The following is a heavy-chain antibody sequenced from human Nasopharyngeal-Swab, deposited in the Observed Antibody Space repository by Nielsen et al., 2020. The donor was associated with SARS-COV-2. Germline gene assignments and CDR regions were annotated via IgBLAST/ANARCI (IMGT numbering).Heavy chain of an antibody. V-gene: IGHV4-39*07. D-gene: IGHD6-6*01. CDR1: GGSISSSSYY. CDR3: ARVLKQLVRRNYYYYMDV. J-gene: IGHJ6*03. CDR2: IYYSGST. Sequence: SETLSLTCTVSGGSISSSSYYWGWIRQPPGKGLEWIGSIYYSGSTYYNPSLKSRVTISVDTSKNQFSLKLSSVTAADTAVYYCARVLKQLVRRNYYYYMDVWGKGTTVTVSS.